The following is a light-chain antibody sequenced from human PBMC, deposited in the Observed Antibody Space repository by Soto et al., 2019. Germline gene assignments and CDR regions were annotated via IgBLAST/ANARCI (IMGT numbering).Light chain of an antibody. J-gene: IGKJ1*01. CDR1: QTINNW. CDR2: HAS. V-gene: IGKV1-5*01. CDR3: QHYNSDPWT. Sequence: DIQVTQSPSTLSASIGDRVTITCRASQTINNWLAWYQQKPGKAPNLLIYHASNLETGVPSRFSGSAFGTEFTLTISSLQPDDFATYYCQHYNSDPWTFGQGTKVDIK.